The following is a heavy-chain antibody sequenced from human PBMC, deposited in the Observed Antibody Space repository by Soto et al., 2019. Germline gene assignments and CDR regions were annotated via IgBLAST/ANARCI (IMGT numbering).Heavy chain of an antibody. CDR3: ARALAGYDILTGPFDY. Sequence: PGGSLRLSCAASGFTVSSNYMSWVRQAPGKGLEWVSVIYSGGSTYYADSVKGRFTISRDNSKNTLYLQMNSLRAEDTAVYYCARALAGYDILTGPFDYWGQGTLVTVSS. J-gene: IGHJ4*02. CDR1: GFTVSSNY. CDR2: IYSGGST. V-gene: IGHV3-66*01. D-gene: IGHD3-9*01.